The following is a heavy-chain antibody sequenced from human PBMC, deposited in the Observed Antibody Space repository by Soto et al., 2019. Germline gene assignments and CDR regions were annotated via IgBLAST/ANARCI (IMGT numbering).Heavy chain of an antibody. CDR3: ARCTSLRWGEVSDY. CDR1: GSSISSGGYS. J-gene: IGHJ4*02. CDR2: IYHSGST. Sequence: SETLSLTCAVSGSSISSGGYSWSWNRQPPGKGLEWIGNIYHSGSTYYNPSLKSRVTISVDRSKNQFSLKLSSVTAADMAVYYCARCTSLRWGEVSDYWGQGTLVTVFS. V-gene: IGHV4-30-2*01. D-gene: IGHD7-27*01.